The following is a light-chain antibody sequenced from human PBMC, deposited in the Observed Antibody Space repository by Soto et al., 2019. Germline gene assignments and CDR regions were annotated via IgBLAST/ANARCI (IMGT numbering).Light chain of an antibody. CDR1: QSISSW. J-gene: IGKJ2*01. V-gene: IGKV1-5*03. CDR3: QQYNSYSYT. CDR2: KAS. Sequence: DIRMSQSPSTVSASVGDRVTITCGASQSISSWLAWYQQKPGKAPKLLIYKASSLESGVPSRFSGSGSGTEFTLTISSLQPDDFATYYCQQYNSYSYTFGQGTKLEIK.